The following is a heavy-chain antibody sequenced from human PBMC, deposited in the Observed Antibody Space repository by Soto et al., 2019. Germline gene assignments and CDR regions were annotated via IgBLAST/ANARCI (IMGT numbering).Heavy chain of an antibody. CDR1: GFTFSSYG. D-gene: IGHD5-12*01. CDR2: ISYDGSNE. CDR3: AKGSGYSGYDYPYYGMDV. V-gene: IGHV3-30*18. Sequence: GGSLRLSCAASGFTFSSYGMHWVRQAPGKGLEWVAVISYDGSNEYYADSVKGRFTISRDNSKNTLYLQMNSLRAEDTAVYYCAKGSGYSGYDYPYYGMDVWGQGTTVTVSS. J-gene: IGHJ6*02.